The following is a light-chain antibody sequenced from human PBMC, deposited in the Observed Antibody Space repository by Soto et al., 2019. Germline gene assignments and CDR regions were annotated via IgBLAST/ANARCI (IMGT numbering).Light chain of an antibody. CDR2: KAS. CDR1: QSISTW. Sequence: DIQMTQSPSNLSASVGDRVTITCRASQSISTWLAWYQQKPGKAPKLLIYKASSLESGVPSRFSGSGSGTEFTLTISSLQPDDFATYYCQQYNTYPLTFGGGTTVEIK. J-gene: IGKJ4*01. CDR3: QQYNTYPLT. V-gene: IGKV1-5*03.